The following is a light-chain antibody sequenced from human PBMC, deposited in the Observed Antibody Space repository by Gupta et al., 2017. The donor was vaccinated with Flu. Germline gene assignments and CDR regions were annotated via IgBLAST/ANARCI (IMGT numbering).Light chain of an antibody. CDR3: QQENNWHPSYT. J-gene: IGKJ2*01. CDR2: GAS. CDR1: QSVSRN. V-gene: IGKV3-15*01. Sequence: EIVMTQSPATLSVSPGERATLSCRASQSVSRNLAWYQQKPGQAPRRLIYGASTRAKGSPARFSGSGGGTEFNLTISSRQSEDFEVYYCQQENNWHPSYTFGQGTKLEIK.